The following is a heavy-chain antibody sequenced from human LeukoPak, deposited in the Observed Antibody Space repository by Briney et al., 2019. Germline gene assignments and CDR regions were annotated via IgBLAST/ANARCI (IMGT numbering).Heavy chain of an antibody. CDR2: ISDNGGST. CDR1: GFTFSSYA. Sequence: GGSLRLSCAASGFTFSSYAMSWVRQAPGKGLEWVSSISDNGGSTYSADSVKGRFTISRDNSKNTLYLQMNSLRAEDTAVYYCARGRVFTISGAFDIWGQGTMVTVSS. V-gene: IGHV3-23*01. J-gene: IGHJ3*02. CDR3: ARGRVFTISGAFDI. D-gene: IGHD3-9*01.